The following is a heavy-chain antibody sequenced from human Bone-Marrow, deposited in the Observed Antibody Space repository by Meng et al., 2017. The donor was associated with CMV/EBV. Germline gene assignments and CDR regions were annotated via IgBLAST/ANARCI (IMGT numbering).Heavy chain of an antibody. V-gene: IGHV1-69*05. CDR1: GGTFGSNA. Sequence: SVKVSCKASGGTFGSNALSWVRQAPGQGLEWMGGIIPIFGTANYAQKFQGRVTITTDESTSTAYMELSSLRSEDTAVYYCARSNWGYVSFDYWGQGTLVTVSS. CDR2: IIPIFGTA. CDR3: ARSNWGYVSFDY. D-gene: IGHD7-27*01. J-gene: IGHJ4*02.